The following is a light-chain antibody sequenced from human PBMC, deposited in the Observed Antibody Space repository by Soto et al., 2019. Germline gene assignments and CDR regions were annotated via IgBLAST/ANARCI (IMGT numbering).Light chain of an antibody. V-gene: IGKV1-8*01. CDR2: AAS. Sequence: AILMTQSPSSLSASPGDRVTITCRASQGISSYLAWYQQKPGKAPKLLIYAASTLQSGVPSRFSGSGSGTDFTLTISCLQSEDFATYYCQQYYSYPLTFGGGTKVDIK. J-gene: IGKJ4*01. CDR3: QQYYSYPLT. CDR1: QGISSY.